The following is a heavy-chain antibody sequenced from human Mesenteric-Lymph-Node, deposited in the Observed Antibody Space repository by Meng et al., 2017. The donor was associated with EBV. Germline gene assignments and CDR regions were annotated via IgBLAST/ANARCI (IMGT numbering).Heavy chain of an antibody. CDR2: INAYNGDT. CDR1: GYTFTGYY. V-gene: IGHV1-18*04. D-gene: IGHD1-26*01. Sequence: QVQLVRSGTDVKKPGASVKVSCKASGYTFTGYYIHWVRQAPGQGLEWMGWINAYNGDTNYAQTLQGRVTMTTDTSTSTAYMELRSLRSDDTAVYYCARVEVGITSGDYWGQGTLVTVSS. CDR3: ARVEVGITSGDY. J-gene: IGHJ4*02.